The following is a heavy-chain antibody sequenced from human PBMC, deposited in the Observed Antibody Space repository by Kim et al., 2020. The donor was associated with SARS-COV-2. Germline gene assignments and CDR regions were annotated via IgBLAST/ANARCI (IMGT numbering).Heavy chain of an antibody. CDR1: GFTFSDYY. D-gene: IGHD3-3*01. J-gene: IGHJ5*02. CDR2: ISSSRSTI. Sequence: GGSLRLSCAASGFTFSDYYMSWIRQAPGKGLEWVSYISSSRSTIYYADSVKGRFTISRDNAKNSLYLQMNSLRAEDTAVYYCSRGRRYYDFWSGYYSTNLFDRWGQGTLVTVSS. CDR3: SRGRRYYDFWSGYYSTNLFDR. V-gene: IGHV3-11*01.